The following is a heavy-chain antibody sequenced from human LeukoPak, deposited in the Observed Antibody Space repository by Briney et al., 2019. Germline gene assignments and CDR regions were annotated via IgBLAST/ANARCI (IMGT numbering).Heavy chain of an antibody. V-gene: IGHV4-31*01. J-gene: IGHJ4*02. CDR3: ASVYYDPPHYFDY. D-gene: IGHD3-3*01. CDR2: IYYSGST. CDR1: GGSISSGGYY. Sequence: SQTLSLTCTVSGGSISSGGYYWSWIRQHPGKGVEWIGYIYYSGSTYYNPSLKSLVTISVDTSKNQFSLKLSSVTAADTAVYYCASVYYDPPHYFDYWGQGTLVTVSS.